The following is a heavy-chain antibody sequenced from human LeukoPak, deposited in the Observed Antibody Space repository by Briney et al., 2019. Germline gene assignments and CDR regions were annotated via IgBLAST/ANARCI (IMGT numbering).Heavy chain of an antibody. CDR3: AKDQSYGYSYGPIDY. V-gene: IGHV3-7*01. Sequence: GGSLRLSCAASGFTFSSYWMSWVRQAPGKGLEWVANIKQDGSEKYYVDSVKGRFTISRDNAKNSLYLQMNSLRAEDTAVYYCAKDQSYGYSYGPIDYWGQGALVTVSS. J-gene: IGHJ4*02. D-gene: IGHD5-18*01. CDR1: GFTFSSYW. CDR2: IKQDGSEK.